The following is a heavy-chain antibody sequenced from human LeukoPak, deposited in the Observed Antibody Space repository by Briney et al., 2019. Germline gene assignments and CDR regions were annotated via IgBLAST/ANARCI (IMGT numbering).Heavy chain of an antibody. CDR2: ISSSGSTI. CDR1: GFNFSDAW. V-gene: IGHV3-11*01. Sequence: PGGSLRLSCAASGFNFSDAWMTWVRQAPGKGLEGVSYISSSGSTIYYADSVKGRFTISRDNAKNSLYLQMNSLRAEDTAVYYCARDLYYYGSGSYYHWFDPWGQGTLVTVSS. J-gene: IGHJ5*02. D-gene: IGHD3-10*01. CDR3: ARDLYYYGSGSYYHWFDP.